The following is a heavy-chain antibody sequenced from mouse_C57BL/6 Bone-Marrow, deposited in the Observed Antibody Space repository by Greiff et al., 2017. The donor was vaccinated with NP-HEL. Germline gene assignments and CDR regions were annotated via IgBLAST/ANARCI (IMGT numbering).Heavy chain of an antibody. D-gene: IGHD1-1*01. V-gene: IGHV1-26*01. CDR1: GYTFTDYY. J-gene: IGHJ2*01. CDR2: INPNNGGT. Sequence: VQLKQSGPELVKPGASVKISCKASGYTFTDYYMNWVKQSHGKSLEWIGDINPNNGGTSYNQKFKGKATLTVDKSSSTAYMQLRSLTSEDSAVXYYERRSYGNNYLNFDYWGQGTTLTVSS. CDR3: ERRSYGNNYLNFDY.